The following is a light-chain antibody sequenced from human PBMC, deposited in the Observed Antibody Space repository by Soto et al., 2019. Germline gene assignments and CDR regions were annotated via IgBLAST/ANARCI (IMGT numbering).Light chain of an antibody. V-gene: IGKV1-33*01. CDR3: QQYESLPLT. CDR2: DAS. Sequence: DIQMTQSPSSLSASVGHRVTITCQASQDINKNLIWYQQKPGKAPKLLIYDASDLETGVPSRFSGSGSGTGFTFTISSLQPEDFATYYCQQYESLPLTFGQGTRLEIK. J-gene: IGKJ5*01. CDR1: QDINKN.